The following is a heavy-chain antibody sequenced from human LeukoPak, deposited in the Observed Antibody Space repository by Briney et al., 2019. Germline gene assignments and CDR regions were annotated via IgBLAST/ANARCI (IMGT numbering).Heavy chain of an antibody. V-gene: IGHV1-18*01. CDR1: GYTFTSYG. J-gene: IGHJ4*02. D-gene: IGHD2-15*01. CDR3: ARVFAPEVAYYFDY. CDR2: ISAYNGNT. Sequence: ASVKVSCKASGYTFTSYGISWVRQAPGQGLEWMGWISAYNGNTNYAQKLQGRVTMTTDTSTSTAYMELRSLRSDDTAVYYCARVFAPEVAYYFDYWGQGTLVTVSS.